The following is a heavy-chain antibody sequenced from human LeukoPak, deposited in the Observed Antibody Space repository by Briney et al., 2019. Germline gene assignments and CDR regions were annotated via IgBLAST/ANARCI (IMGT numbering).Heavy chain of an antibody. V-gene: IGHV1-69*06. Sequence: SVKVSCKASGGTFSSYAISWVRQAPGQGLEWMGGIIPIFGTANYAQKFQGRVTITADKSTSTAYMELSSLRSEDTAVYYCARESRDTAWSLDLGGQGTLVTVSS. CDR1: GGTFSSYA. J-gene: IGHJ4*02. CDR3: ARESRDTAWSLDL. CDR2: IIPIFGTA. D-gene: IGHD3-9*01.